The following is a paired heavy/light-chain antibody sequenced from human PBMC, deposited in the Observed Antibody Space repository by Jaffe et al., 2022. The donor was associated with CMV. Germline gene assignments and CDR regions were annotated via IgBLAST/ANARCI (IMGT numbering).Heavy chain of an antibody. Sequence: QVQLQESGPGLVKPSGTLSLTCSVSGGSISTYYWSWFRQAPGKGLEWIGYVYYTGSTNFNPSLKSRVTISVDTSKNQFSLKLSSVTAADTAVYYCARLRGYRDKSILFYYYMDVWGKGTTVTVSS. CDR1: GGSISTYY. V-gene: IGHV4-59*08. CDR3: ARLRGYRDKSILFYYYMDV. J-gene: IGHJ6*03. CDR2: VYYTGST. D-gene: IGHD5-18*01.
Light chain of an antibody. V-gene: IGKV3-20*01. CDR2: GAS. Sequence: EIVLTQSPGTLSLSPGERTTLSCRASQSVSTNYLAWYQQKPGQAPRLLIYGASSRATGIPDRFSGSGSGTDFTLTISRLEPEDSAVYYCQQFGGSSPLTFGGGTKVEIK. CDR1: QSVSTNY. J-gene: IGKJ4*01. CDR3: QQFGGSSPLT.